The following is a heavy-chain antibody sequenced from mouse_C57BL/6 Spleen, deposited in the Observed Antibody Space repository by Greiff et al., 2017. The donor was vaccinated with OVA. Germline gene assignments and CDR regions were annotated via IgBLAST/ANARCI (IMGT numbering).Heavy chain of an antibody. CDR3: AIWYGYDGGDY. V-gene: IGHV1-74*01. CDR2: IHPSDSDT. J-gene: IGHJ4*01. Sequence: QVQLQQSGPELVKPGASVKLSCKASGYTFTSYDINWVKQRPGQGLEWIGRIHPSDSDTNYNQKFKGKATLTVDKSSSTAYMQLSSLTSEDSAVYCGAIWYGYDGGDYWGQGTSVTVSS. D-gene: IGHD2-2*01. CDR1: GYTFTSYD.